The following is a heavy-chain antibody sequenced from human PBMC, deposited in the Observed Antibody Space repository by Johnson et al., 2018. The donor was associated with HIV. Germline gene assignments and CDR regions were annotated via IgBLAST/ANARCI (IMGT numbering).Heavy chain of an antibody. V-gene: IGHV3-30-3*01. Sequence: QVQLVESGGGVVQPGRSLRLSCAASGFTFSSYAMHWVRQAPGKGLEWVAVISSDGSNKYYADSVKGRFPISRDNSKNTLYLQRNSLRAEDTAVYYCASPLEAAAGPMDAFDIWGQGTMVTVSS. CDR3: ASPLEAAAGPMDAFDI. CDR1: GFTFSSYA. D-gene: IGHD6-13*01. CDR2: ISSDGSNK. J-gene: IGHJ3*02.